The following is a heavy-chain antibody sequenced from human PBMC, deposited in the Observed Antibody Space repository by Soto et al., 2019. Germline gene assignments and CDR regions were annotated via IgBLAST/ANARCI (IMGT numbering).Heavy chain of an antibody. CDR2: IYPGDSDT. J-gene: IGHJ6*01. D-gene: IGHD3-22*01. CDR3: ARGDYYDSSGDYYYSYGMDV. CDR1: GYSFTSYW. V-gene: IGHV5-51*01. Sequence: GESLKISCKGSGYSFTSYWIGWVRQMPGKGLEWMGIIYPGDSDTRYSPSFQDQVTISADKSLSTAYLQWSSLKASDTAVYYCARGDYYDSSGDYYYSYGMDVWGQGTTVTVSS.